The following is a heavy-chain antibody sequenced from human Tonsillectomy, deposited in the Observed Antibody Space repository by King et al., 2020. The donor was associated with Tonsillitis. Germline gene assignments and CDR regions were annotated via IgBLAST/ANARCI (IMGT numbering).Heavy chain of an antibody. D-gene: IGHD4-17*01. Sequence: LQLQESGPGLMKPSETLSLTCTVSGGLINSSEHRWGWIRQPPGKGLEWLGSVFYRGSTYYNPSLKSRVTISVDTSKNQFSLKLNSVTAADTGVYYCATSAHGFDYWGQGTLVSVSS. J-gene: IGHJ4*02. CDR3: ATSAHGFDY. CDR2: VFYRGST. V-gene: IGHV4-39*01. CDR1: GGLINSSEHR.